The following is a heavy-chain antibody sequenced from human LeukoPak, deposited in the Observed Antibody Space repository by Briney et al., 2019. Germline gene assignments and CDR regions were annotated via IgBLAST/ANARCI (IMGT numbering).Heavy chain of an antibody. CDR3: AREEGYGQYGDYDMDV. CDR1: GYTFTSYY. V-gene: IGHV1-46*01. CDR2: INPSGGST. Sequence: ALVKVSCKASGYTFTSYYMHWVRQAPGQGLEWMGIINPSGGSTSYAQKFQGRVTMTRDTSTSTVYMELSSLRSEDTAVYYCAREEGYGQYGDYDMDVWGQGTTVTVSS. J-gene: IGHJ6*02. D-gene: IGHD1-1*01.